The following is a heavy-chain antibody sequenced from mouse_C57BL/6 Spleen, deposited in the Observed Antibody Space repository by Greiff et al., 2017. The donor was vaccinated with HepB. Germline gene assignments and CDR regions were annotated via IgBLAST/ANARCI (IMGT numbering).Heavy chain of an antibody. CDR2: ISYDGTN. V-gene: IGHV3-6*01. Sequence: VQLKESGPGLVKPSQSLSLTCSVTGYSITSGYYWNWIRQFPGNKLEWMGYISYDGTNNYNPSLKNRISITRDTSKNQFFLKLNSVTTEDTATYYCAREKTAQATYFFDYWGQGTTLTVSS. CDR3: AREKTAQATYFFDY. D-gene: IGHD3-2*02. J-gene: IGHJ2*01. CDR1: GYSITSGYY.